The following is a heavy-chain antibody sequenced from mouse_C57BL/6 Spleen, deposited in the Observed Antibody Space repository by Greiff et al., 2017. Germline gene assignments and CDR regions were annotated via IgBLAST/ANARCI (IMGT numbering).Heavy chain of an antibody. CDR2: IYPGDGDT. V-gene: IGHV1-80*01. J-gene: IGHJ4*01. Sequence: QVQLQQSGAELVKPGASVKISCKASGYAFSSYWMNWVKQRPGKGLEWIGQIYPGDGDTNYNGKFKGKATLTADKSSSTAYMQLSSLTSEDSAVYFCARNVRSTVVPYYYAMDYWGQGTSGTGSS. CDR1: GYAFSSYW. CDR3: ARNVRSTVVPYYYAMDY. D-gene: IGHD1-1*01.